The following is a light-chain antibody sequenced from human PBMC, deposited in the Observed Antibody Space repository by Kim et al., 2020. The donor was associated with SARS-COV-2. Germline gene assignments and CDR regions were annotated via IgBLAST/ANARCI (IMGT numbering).Light chain of an antibody. CDR1: QNVSSGY. Sequence: LGAGERAGDTSRAGQNVSSGYLDGYQQNTGKGHRHLVYCEYSRATGIPDRFSGSGSGTDYTLTISRLEPEEYAGYYCQQYNSSPYTLGQGNKLEIK. V-gene: IGKV3-20*01. J-gene: IGKJ2*01. CDR3: QQYNSSPYT. CDR2: CEY.